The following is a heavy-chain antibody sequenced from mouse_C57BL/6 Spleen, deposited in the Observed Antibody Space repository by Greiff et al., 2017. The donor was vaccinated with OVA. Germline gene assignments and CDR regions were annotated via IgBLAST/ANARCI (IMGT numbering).Heavy chain of an antibody. CDR1: GFTFSDAW. CDR2: IRNKANNHAT. CDR3: TRSPYGSSLYYAMDY. V-gene: IGHV6-6*01. Sequence: EVKLEESGGGLVQPGGSMKLSCAASGFTFSDAWMDWVRQSPEKGLERVAEIRNKANNHATYYAESVKGRFTISRDDSKSSVYLQMNSLRAEDTGIYDCTRSPYGSSLYYAMDYWGQGTSVTVSS. D-gene: IGHD1-1*01. J-gene: IGHJ4*01.